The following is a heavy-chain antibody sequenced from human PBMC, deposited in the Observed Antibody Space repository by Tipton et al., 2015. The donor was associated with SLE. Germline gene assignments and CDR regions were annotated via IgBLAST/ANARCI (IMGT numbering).Heavy chain of an antibody. CDR1: GGSSSSTSYY. CDR3: ARGTFWSGYYGWFDP. J-gene: IGHJ5*02. CDR2: IYYSGST. Sequence: TLSLTCSVSGGSSSSTSYYCNWIRQPPGKGLEWIGYIYYSGSTNYNPSLKSRVTISVDTSKNQFSLNLSSVSAADTAVYYCARGTFWSGYYGWFDPWGQGTLVTVSS. V-gene: IGHV4-61*05. D-gene: IGHD3-3*01.